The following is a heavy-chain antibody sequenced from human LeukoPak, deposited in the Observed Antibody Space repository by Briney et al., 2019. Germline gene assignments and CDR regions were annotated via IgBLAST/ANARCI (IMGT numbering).Heavy chain of an antibody. CDR1: GYTFTGYY. Sequence: ASVKVSCKASGYTFTGYYMHWVRQAPGQGLEWMGRINPNSGGTNYAQKFQGRGTMTRDTSISTAYMELSRLRSADTAVYYCARADYGDYAPYYYYYYMDVWGKGTTVTVSS. V-gene: IGHV1-2*06. CDR3: ARADYGDYAPYYYYYYMDV. J-gene: IGHJ6*03. CDR2: INPNSGGT. D-gene: IGHD4-17*01.